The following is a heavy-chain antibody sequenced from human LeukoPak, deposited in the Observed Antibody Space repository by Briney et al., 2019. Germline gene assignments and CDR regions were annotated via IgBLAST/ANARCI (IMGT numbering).Heavy chain of an antibody. CDR1: GFAFSNYA. CDR3: AKPFAYGSGSYFSAFDS. CDR2: ISSSGDSA. J-gene: IGHJ4*02. D-gene: IGHD3-10*01. Sequence: PGGPLRLSCAASGFAFSNYAMNWVRQAPGKGLEWVSTISSSGDSAFFSDSVKGRFTISRDNSRNTLYLQMSSLRAEDTATYFCAKPFAYGSGSYFSAFDSWGQGTLVTVSS. V-gene: IGHV3-23*01.